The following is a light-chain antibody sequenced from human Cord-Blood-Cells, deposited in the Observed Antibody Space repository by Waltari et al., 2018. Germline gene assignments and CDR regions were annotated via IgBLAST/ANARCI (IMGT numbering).Light chain of an antibody. CDR1: QSISSW. Sequence: DIQMTQSPSTLSASVGDRVTTTCRASQSISSWWAWYQQKPGKAPKLLIYKASSLESGVPSRFSGSGSGTEFTLTISSLQPDDFATYYCQQYNSYLYTFGQGTKLEIK. CDR2: KAS. J-gene: IGKJ2*01. V-gene: IGKV1-5*03. CDR3: QQYNSYLYT.